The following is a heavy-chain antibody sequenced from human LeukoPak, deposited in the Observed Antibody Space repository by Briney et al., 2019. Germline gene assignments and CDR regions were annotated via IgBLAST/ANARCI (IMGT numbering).Heavy chain of an antibody. Sequence: ASVKVSCKVSGYTLTELSMHWVRQAPGKGLEWMGGFDPEDGETIYAQKFQGRITMTEDTSTDTAYMELSSLRSEDTAVYYCATSISGYEYIVSWFDPWGQGTLVTVSS. CDR3: ATSISGYEYIVSWFDP. CDR2: FDPEDGET. J-gene: IGHJ5*02. D-gene: IGHD5-12*01. V-gene: IGHV1-24*01. CDR1: GYTLTELS.